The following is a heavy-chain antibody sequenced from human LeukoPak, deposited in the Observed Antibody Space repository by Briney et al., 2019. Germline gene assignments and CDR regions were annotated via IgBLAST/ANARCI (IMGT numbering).Heavy chain of an antibody. Sequence: GGSLRLSCAASGFTFSSYSMNWDRQAPGKGLEWVSYISSSGSAVDYADSVKGRFTISRDNAKNSLYLQMNSLRAEDTAVYYCARAPSGSYSRFDPWGQGTLVTVSS. CDR3: ARAPSGSYSRFDP. J-gene: IGHJ5*02. CDR1: GFTFSSYS. CDR2: ISSSGSAV. V-gene: IGHV3-48*01. D-gene: IGHD1-26*01.